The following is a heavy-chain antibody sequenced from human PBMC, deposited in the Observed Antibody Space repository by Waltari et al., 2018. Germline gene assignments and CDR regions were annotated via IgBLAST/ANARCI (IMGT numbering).Heavy chain of an antibody. CDR3: ASGLRFLEWSPKGMDV. CDR1: GGSFSGYY. Sequence: QVQLQQWGAGLLKPSETLSLTCAVYGGSFSGYYWSWIRQPPGKGLEWIGEINHSGSTNYNPSLKSRVTISVDTSKNQFSLKLSSVTAADTAVYYCASGLRFLEWSPKGMDVWGQGTTVTVSS. J-gene: IGHJ6*02. CDR2: INHSGST. D-gene: IGHD3-3*01. V-gene: IGHV4-34*01.